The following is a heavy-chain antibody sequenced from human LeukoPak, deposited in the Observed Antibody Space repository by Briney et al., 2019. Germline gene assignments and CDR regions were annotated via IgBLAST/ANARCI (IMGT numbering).Heavy chain of an antibody. CDR3: AKARYYDILTGYLYYFDY. Sequence: TGGSLRLSCAASGFTFSSYAMSWVRQAPGKGLEWVSAISGSGGSTYYADSVKGRFTISRDNSKNTLYLQMNSLRAEDTAVYYCAKARYYDILTGYLYYFDYWGQGTLVPVSS. D-gene: IGHD3-9*01. V-gene: IGHV3-23*01. CDR2: ISGSGGST. J-gene: IGHJ4*02. CDR1: GFTFSSYA.